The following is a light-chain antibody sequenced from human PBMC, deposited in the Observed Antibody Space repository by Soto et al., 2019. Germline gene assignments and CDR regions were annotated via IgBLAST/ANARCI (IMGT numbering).Light chain of an antibody. Sequence: QSALTQPRSVSGSPGQSVTISCTGTSSDVGGYNYVSWYQQHPGKAPKLIIYDVSTRPSGVPGRFSGSKSGNTASLTISGLQAEDEADYFCCSYAGSFTFVFGGGTKLTVL. V-gene: IGLV2-11*01. CDR2: DVS. J-gene: IGLJ3*02. CDR3: CSYAGSFTFV. CDR1: SSDVGGYNY.